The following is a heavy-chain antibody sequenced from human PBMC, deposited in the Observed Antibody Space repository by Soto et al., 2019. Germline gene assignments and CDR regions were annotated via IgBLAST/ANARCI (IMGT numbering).Heavy chain of an antibody. CDR2: ISSGSAFI. CDR3: TRDQGGSYDSWFDP. Sequence: EVQVVESGGGLVKPGGSLRLSCNFSFSMYSMDWVRQAPGKGLEWVASISSGSAFIKYADSVKGRFTISRDNAKNSVSLQMDSLRVEDTAMYYCTRDQGGSYDSWFDPWGRGTLVTFSS. CDR1: SFSMYS. J-gene: IGHJ5*02. V-gene: IGHV3-21*01. D-gene: IGHD1-26*01.